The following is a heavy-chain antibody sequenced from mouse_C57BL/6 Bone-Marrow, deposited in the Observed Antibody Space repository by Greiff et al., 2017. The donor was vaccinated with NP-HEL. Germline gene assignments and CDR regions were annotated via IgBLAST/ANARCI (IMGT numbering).Heavy chain of an antibody. CDR1: GYTFTSYW. Sequence: QVQLQQPGAELVMPGASVKLSCKASGYTFTSYWMHWVKQRPGQGLEWIGEIDPSDSYTNYNQKFKGKSTLTVDKSSSTAYMQLSSLTSEDSAVYYCARDSWGWGDYWGQGTSVTVSS. D-gene: IGHD3-2*01. J-gene: IGHJ4*01. CDR3: ARDSWGWGDY. V-gene: IGHV1-69*01. CDR2: IDPSDSYT.